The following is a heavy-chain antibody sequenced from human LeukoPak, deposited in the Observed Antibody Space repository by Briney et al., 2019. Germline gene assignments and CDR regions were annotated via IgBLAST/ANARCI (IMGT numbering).Heavy chain of an antibody. Sequence: KASETLSLTCTVFGGSITTYSWSWIRQPAGRGLEWIGRFYSSGSTDYNPSLKSRVTTSVDTSKNQVSLKLSSVTAADTAIYYCARDFSSKNWFDTWGQGTLVTVSS. CDR3: ARDFSSKNWFDT. J-gene: IGHJ5*02. CDR2: FYSSGST. V-gene: IGHV4-4*07. CDR1: GGSITTYS. D-gene: IGHD2/OR15-2a*01.